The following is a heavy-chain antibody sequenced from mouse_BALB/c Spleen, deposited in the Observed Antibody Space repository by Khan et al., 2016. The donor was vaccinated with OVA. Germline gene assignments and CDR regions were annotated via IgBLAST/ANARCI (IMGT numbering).Heavy chain of an antibody. CDR3: ARIPTFITTALDY. Sequence: EVQLVESGGGLVQPGGSLKLSCAASGFTFSSNTMSWVRQTPEKRLEWVAYITNGGGNTYYSDTVKGRFIIYRDNAKNTLYLQMSSLKSEATAMYYCARIPTFITTALDYWGQGTSVTVSS. D-gene: IGHD1-2*01. V-gene: IGHV5-12-2*01. J-gene: IGHJ4*01. CDR1: GFTFSSNT. CDR2: ITNGGGNT.